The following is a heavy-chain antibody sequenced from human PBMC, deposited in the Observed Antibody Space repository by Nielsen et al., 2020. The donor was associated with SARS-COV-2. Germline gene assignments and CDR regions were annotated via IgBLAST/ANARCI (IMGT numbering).Heavy chain of an antibody. D-gene: IGHD4-17*01. J-gene: IGHJ6*03. V-gene: IGHV4-39*01. CDR2: IYYSGST. CDR1: GGSISSSSYY. CDR3: ARQNGDYLYYYYYYMDV. Sequence: ESLKISCTVSGGSISSSSYYWGWIRQPPGKGLEWIGSIYYSGSTYYNPSLKSRVTISVDTSKNQFSLKLSSVTAADTAVYYCARQNGDYLYYYYYYMDVWGKGTTVTVSS.